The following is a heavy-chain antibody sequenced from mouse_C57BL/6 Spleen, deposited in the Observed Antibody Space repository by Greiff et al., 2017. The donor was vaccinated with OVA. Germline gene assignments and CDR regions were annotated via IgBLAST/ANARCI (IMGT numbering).Heavy chain of an antibody. Sequence: QVQLQQPGAELVMPGASVKLSCKASGYTFTSYWMHWVKQRPGQGLEWIGEIDPSDSYTNYNQKFKGKSTLTVDKSSSTAYMQLSSLTSEDSAVYYCASGSYYSNYRRYFDYWGQGTTLTVSS. CDR1: GYTFTSYW. D-gene: IGHD2-5*01. J-gene: IGHJ2*01. V-gene: IGHV1-69*01. CDR3: ASGSYYSNYRRYFDY. CDR2: IDPSDSYT.